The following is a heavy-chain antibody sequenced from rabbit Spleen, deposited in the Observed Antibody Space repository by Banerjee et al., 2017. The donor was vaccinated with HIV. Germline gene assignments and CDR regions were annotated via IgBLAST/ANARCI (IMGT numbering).Heavy chain of an antibody. V-gene: IGHV1S40*01. CDR2: VVCSSGDT. Sequence: QSLEESGGDLVKPPASLTLTCTASGFSFISSDYMFWVLQAPGKGLEWISCVVCSSGDTYYASWAKGRFTISKTSSTTVTLQMTSLTAADTATYFCARETSSGWGVVSYDSSLWGQGTLVTVS. CDR1: GFSFISSDY. CDR3: ARETSSGWGVVSYDSSL. J-gene: IGHJ3*01. D-gene: IGHD4-1*01.